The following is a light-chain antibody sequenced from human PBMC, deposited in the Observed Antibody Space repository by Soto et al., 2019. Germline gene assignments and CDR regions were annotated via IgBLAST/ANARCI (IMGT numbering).Light chain of an antibody. CDR3: IAYTVSRTYV. CDR1: SSDVGAYNF. CDR2: NVY. Sequence: QSVLTQPASVSGSPGQSITISCTGTSSDVGAYNFVSWHQQHPGKAPKLMIYNVYDRPSGISYRFSGSKSGNTASLTISGLQGEDEADYYCIAYTVSRTYVLGTGTKLTVL. V-gene: IGLV2-14*03. J-gene: IGLJ1*01.